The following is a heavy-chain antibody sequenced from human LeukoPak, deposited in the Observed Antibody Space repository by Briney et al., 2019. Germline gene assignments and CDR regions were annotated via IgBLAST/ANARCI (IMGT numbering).Heavy chain of an antibody. D-gene: IGHD2-21*02. Sequence: ASVKVSCKASGYTFTSYYMHWVRQAPGQGLEWMGIINPSGGSTSYAQKFQGRVTMTRDTSTSTVYMELSSLRSEDTAVYYCARGGYCGGDCYNFSYYYYMDVWGKGTTVTISS. V-gene: IGHV1-46*01. CDR3: ARGGYCGGDCYNFSYYYYMDV. J-gene: IGHJ6*03. CDR1: GYTFTSYY. CDR2: INPSGGST.